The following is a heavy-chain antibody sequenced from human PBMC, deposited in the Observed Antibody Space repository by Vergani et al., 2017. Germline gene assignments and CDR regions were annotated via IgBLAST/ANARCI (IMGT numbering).Heavy chain of an antibody. Sequence: EVQLLESGGDLVQPGGSLRLSCTASGFIFSTYAMSWVRQAPGKGLEWVSGISASGAPTYYADSVKGRVTISRDSGENSLFLQMNSLRAEDTAVYYCVRGAAGAQNFDYYSMDVWGHGTTVTVSS. CDR1: GFIFSTYA. CDR3: VRGAAGAQNFDYYSMDV. J-gene: IGHJ6*02. CDR2: ISASGAPT. V-gene: IGHV3-23*01. D-gene: IGHD6-25*01.